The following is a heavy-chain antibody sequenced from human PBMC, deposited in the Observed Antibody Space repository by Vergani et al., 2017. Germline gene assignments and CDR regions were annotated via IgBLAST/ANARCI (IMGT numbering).Heavy chain of an antibody. J-gene: IGHJ4*02. CDR3: ARPLPTGASTGPLGL. D-gene: IGHD1-1*01. Sequence: QLQLQESGPGLVKPSETLSLTCTVSGGSISSSSYYWGWIRQPPGKGLEWIGSIYYSGSTYYNPSLKSRVTISVDTSKNPFSLKLSSVTAAETAVYYCARPLPTGASTGPLGLWGQGTLVTVSS. CDR2: IYYSGST. V-gene: IGHV4-39*01. CDR1: GGSISSSSYY.